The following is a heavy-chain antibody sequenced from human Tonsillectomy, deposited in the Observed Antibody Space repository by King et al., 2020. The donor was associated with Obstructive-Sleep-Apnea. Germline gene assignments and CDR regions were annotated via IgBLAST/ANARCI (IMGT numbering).Heavy chain of an antibody. Sequence: VQLVESGGGLVQPGGSLRLSCAASGFTFRSYSMNWVRQAPGKGLEWVSYISSSSSPIYSEDFVKGRFTISSDNAKNSLYLQMNSLRAEDTAVYYCASGYSSSWYPGGFDYWGQGTLVTVSS. V-gene: IGHV3-48*04. CDR2: ISSSSSPI. D-gene: IGHD6-13*01. J-gene: IGHJ4*02. CDR3: ASGYSSSWYPGGFDY. CDR1: GFTFRSYS.